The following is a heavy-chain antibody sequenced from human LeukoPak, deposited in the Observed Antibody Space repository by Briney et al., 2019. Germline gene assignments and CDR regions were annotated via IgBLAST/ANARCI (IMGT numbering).Heavy chain of an antibody. Sequence: PGGSLRLSCAASGFTFAIHAMTWVRQAPGKGLEWVSGISGDGASTHYADSVKGRFIISRDNSKNTLYLQMNSLRAEDTAVYYCARVYDSGGYYYRSWYFDLWGRGTLVTVSS. CDR3: ARVYDSGGYYYRSWYFDL. D-gene: IGHD3-22*01. J-gene: IGHJ2*01. CDR2: ISGDGAST. CDR1: GFTFAIHA. V-gene: IGHV3-23*01.